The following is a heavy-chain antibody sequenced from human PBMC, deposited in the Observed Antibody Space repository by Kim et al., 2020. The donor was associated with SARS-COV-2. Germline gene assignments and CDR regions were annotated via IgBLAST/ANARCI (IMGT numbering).Heavy chain of an antibody. Sequence: SETLSLTCTVSGGSISSSSYYWGWIRQPPGKGLEWIGSIYYSGSTYYNPSLNSRVTISVDTSKNQFSLKLSSVTAADTAVYYCARPPGISGDAFDIWGQGTMVTVSS. CDR3: ARPPGISGDAFDI. J-gene: IGHJ3*02. D-gene: IGHD1-20*01. CDR2: IYYSGST. CDR1: GGSISSSSYY. V-gene: IGHV4-39*01.